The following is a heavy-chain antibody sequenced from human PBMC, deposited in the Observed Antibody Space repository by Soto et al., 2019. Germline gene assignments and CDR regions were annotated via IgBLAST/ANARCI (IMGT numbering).Heavy chain of an antibody. J-gene: IGHJ4*02. Sequence: EVQLVESGGGLIQPGGSLRLSCAASGFTFSSYSMNWVRQAPGKGLEWISYISSSDINIYYADSVKGRFTISRDISKNSLYLQMNILRAEDTAVYYCARDYGDYVPRNDYWGQGTLVTVSS. CDR1: GFTFSSYS. CDR2: ISSSDINI. V-gene: IGHV3-48*01. D-gene: IGHD4-17*01. CDR3: ARDYGDYVPRNDY.